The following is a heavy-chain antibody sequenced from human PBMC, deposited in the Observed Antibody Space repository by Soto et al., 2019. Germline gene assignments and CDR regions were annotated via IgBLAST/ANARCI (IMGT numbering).Heavy chain of an antibody. Sequence: EVPLVESGGGLVQPGGSLRLSCAASGFTFTDDYMDWVRQTPGKGLEWVGRSRNKANTYSTEYAASVKGRFSISRDNSKNSLYLQMNSLKTEDTATYYCVHDFFGMNDWGRGTLVIVSS. V-gene: IGHV3-72*01. CDR1: GFTFTDDY. CDR3: VHDFFGMND. CDR2: SRNKANTYST. D-gene: IGHD3-3*01. J-gene: IGHJ4*02.